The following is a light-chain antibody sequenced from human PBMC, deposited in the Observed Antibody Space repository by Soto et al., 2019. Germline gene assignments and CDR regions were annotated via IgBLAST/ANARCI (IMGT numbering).Light chain of an antibody. CDR1: QSISSY. Sequence: DIQMTQSPSSLSASVGDRVTITCRASQSISSYLNWYQQKPGKAPKLLSYAASSLQSGVPSRFSGSGSGTDVTITISSLQPEDFATYYCQQSYSTLTFGPGTKVDIK. J-gene: IGKJ3*01. V-gene: IGKV1-39*01. CDR2: AAS. CDR3: QQSYSTLT.